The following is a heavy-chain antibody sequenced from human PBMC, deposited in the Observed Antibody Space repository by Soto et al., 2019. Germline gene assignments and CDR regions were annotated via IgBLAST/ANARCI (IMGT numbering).Heavy chain of an antibody. V-gene: IGHV4-34*01. CDR1: GGSFSGYY. Sequence: SETLSLTFAVYGGSFSGYYWSWIRQPPGKGLEWIGEINHSGSINYNPSLKSRVTISVDTSKNQFSLKLRSVTAADTAIYYCARGNGMLLAVQGDAPDKYYLDSWSQGTLVS. CDR2: INHSGSI. J-gene: IGHJ4*02. CDR3: ARGNGMLLAVQGDAPDKYYLDS. D-gene: IGHD2-8*01.